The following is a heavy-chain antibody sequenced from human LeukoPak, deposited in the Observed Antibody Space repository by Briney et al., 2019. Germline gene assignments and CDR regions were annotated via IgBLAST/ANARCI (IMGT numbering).Heavy chain of an antibody. J-gene: IGHJ4*02. D-gene: IGHD3-22*01. V-gene: IGHV4-59*01. CDR2: IYCSGST. Sequence: SETLSLTCTVSGGSISSYYWSWIRQPPGKGLEWIGYIYCSGSTNYNPSLKSRVTISVDTSKNQFSLKLSSVTAADTAVYYCARGYYDSSGYSPGDYWGQGTLVTVSS. CDR3: ARGYYDSSGYSPGDY. CDR1: GGSISSYY.